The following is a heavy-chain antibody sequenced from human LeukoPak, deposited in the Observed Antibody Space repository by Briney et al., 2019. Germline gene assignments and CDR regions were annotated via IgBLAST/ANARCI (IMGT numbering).Heavy chain of an antibody. CDR2: ISSSSSTI. D-gene: IGHD3-3*01. J-gene: IGHJ4*02. V-gene: IGHV3-48*01. Sequence: GGSLRLSCAASGFTFSSYSMNWVRQAPGKGLEWVSYISSSSSTIYYADSVKGRFTISRDNAKNSLYLQMNSLRAEDTAVYYCARDIRTHGYDFWSGYYPYYFDYWGQGTLVTVSS. CDR3: ARDIRTHGYDFWSGYYPYYFDY. CDR1: GFTFSSYS.